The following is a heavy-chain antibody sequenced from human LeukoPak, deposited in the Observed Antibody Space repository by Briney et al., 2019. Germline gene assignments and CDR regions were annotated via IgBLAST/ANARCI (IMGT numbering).Heavy chain of an antibody. J-gene: IGHJ4*02. Sequence: SETLSLTCTVSGYSISSGYYWGWIRQPPGKGLEWIGSRFQSGDTYYKPSLRSRGTLSLDTSKNQFFLRLKSVTAADTAIYYCARGVQLWLMSERYFDYWGQGILVTVSS. CDR2: RFQSGDT. CDR3: ARGVQLWLMSERYFDY. V-gene: IGHV4-38-2*02. D-gene: IGHD5-18*01. CDR1: GYSISSGYY.